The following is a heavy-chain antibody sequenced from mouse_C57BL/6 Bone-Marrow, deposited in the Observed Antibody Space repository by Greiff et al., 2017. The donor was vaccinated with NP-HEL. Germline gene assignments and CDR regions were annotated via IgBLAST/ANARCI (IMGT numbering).Heavy chain of an antibody. Sequence: EVQLQQSGPELVKPGASVKISCKASGYTFTDYYMNWVKQSHGKSLEWIGDINPNNGGTSYNQKFKGKATLTVDKSSSTAYMELRSLTSEDSAVYYCALITTVVNLDYWGQGTTLTVSS. D-gene: IGHD1-1*01. CDR1: GYTFTDYY. CDR2: INPNNGGT. J-gene: IGHJ2*01. V-gene: IGHV1-26*01. CDR3: ALITTVVNLDY.